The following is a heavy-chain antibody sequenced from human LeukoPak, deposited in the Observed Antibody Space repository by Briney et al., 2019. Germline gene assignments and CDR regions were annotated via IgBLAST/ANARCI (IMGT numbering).Heavy chain of an antibody. CDR1: GGSFSGYY. D-gene: IGHD1-26*01. Sequence: SETLSLTCAVYGGSFSGYYWSWIRQPPGKGLEWIGEINHSGSTNYNPSLKSRVTISVDTSKNQFSLKLSSVTAADTAVYFCARDMSGSYDSWGQGTLVTVSS. V-gene: IGHV4-34*01. J-gene: IGHJ4*02. CDR2: INHSGST. CDR3: ARDMSGSYDS.